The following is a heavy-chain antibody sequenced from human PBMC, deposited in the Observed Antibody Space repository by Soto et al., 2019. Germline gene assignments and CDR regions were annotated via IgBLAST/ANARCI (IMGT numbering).Heavy chain of an antibody. V-gene: IGHV3-23*01. J-gene: IGHJ4*02. CDR2: ISGSGGST. D-gene: IGHD6-19*01. CDR1: GFTFNSYA. CDR3: ASRSSGWYFDY. Sequence: VQLLESGGGLVQPGGSLRLSCAASGFTFNSYAMNWVRQAPGKGLEWVSVISGSGGSTYYADSVKGRFTISRDNSKHTLYLQMNSLRAEDTAVYYCASRSSGWYFDYWGQGALVTVSS.